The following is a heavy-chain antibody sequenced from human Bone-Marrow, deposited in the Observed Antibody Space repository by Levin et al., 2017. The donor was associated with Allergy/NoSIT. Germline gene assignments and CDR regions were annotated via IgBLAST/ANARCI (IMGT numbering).Heavy chain of an antibody. CDR2: ISSSSSTI. V-gene: IGHV3-48*02. D-gene: IGHD3-3*01. J-gene: IGHJ6*02. CDR1: GFTFGDYA. CDR3: ATDYDFWSGHFYYGMDA. Sequence: GGSLRLSCAASGFTFGDYAMNWVRQAPGKGLEWLSYISSSSSTIHYADSVKGRFTVSRDNAKNSLYLQMNSLRDEDTAVYYCATDYDFWSGHFYYGMDAWGQGTTVTVSS.